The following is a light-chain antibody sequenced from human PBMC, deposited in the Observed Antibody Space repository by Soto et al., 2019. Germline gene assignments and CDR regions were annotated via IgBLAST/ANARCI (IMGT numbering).Light chain of an antibody. CDR3: SSFAVGNSFV. CDR2: EVN. V-gene: IGLV2-8*01. J-gene: IGLJ1*01. CDR1: SNDVGAYNY. Sequence: SVLTQPPSASGSPGQSVTISCTGTSNDVGAYNYVSWYQQHPGKAPKVMIYEVNKRPSGVPDRFSGSKSGNTASLTVSGLQAEDEADYYCSSFAVGNSFVFGTGTKVTVL.